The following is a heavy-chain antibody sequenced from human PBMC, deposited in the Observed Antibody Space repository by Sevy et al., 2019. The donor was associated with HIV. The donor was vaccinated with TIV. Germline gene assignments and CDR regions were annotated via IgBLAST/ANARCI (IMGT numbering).Heavy chain of an antibody. CDR3: ARLNYGDYSNYFDP. V-gene: IGHV4-39*01. Sequence: SETLSLICTVSGGSISSNSYYWVWIRQPPGKGLEWIGSIYYSGTTYYNPSLKSRVTISIDTSKTQFSLKLSSVTAADTAIFYCARLNYGDYSNYFDPWGQGSLVTVSS. J-gene: IGHJ5*02. CDR1: GGSISSNSYY. CDR2: IYYSGTT. D-gene: IGHD4-17*01.